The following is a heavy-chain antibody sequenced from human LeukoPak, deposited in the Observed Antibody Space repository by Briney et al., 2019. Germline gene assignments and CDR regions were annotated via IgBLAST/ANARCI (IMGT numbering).Heavy chain of an antibody. CDR3: ARSDDSSGYLNWFDP. CDR2: IYYSGST. Sequence: PSETLSLTCTVSGGSISSSYWSWVRQPPGKGLEWIGYIYYSGSTNYNPSLKSRVTISVDTSKNQFSLKLSSVTAADTAVYYCARSDDSSGYLNWFDPWGQGTLVTVSS. D-gene: IGHD3-22*01. J-gene: IGHJ5*02. CDR1: GGSISSSY. V-gene: IGHV4-59*01.